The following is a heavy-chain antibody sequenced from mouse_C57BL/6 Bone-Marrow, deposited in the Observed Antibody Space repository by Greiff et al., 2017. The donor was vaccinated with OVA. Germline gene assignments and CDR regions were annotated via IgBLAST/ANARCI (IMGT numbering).Heavy chain of an antibody. CDR2: ISSGGSYT. J-gene: IGHJ4*01. V-gene: IGHV5-6*02. Sequence: EVKLVESGGDLVKPGGSLKLSCAASGFTFSSYGMSWVRQTPDKRLEWVATISSGGSYTYYPDSVKGRFTISRDNAKNTLYLQMSSLKSEDTAMYYCARPYPYYYAMGYWGQGTSVTVSS. D-gene: IGHD2-10*01. CDR1: GFTFSSYG. CDR3: ARPYPYYYAMGY.